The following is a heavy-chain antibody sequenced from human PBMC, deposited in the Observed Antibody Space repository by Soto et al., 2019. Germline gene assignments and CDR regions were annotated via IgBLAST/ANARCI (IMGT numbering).Heavy chain of an antibody. CDR2: INHSGST. J-gene: IGHJ6*02. V-gene: IGHV4-34*01. CDR1: GGSFSGYY. CDR3: ARLVREDYYYYGMDV. Sequence: SETLSLTCAVYGGSFSGYYWSWIRQPPGKGPEWIGEINHSGSTNYNPSLKSRVTISVDTSKNQFSLKLSSVTAADTAVYYCARLVREDYYYYGMDVWGQGTTVTVSS. D-gene: IGHD3-10*01.